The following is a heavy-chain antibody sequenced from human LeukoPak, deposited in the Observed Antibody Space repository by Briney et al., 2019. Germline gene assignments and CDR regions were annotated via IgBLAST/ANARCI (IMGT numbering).Heavy chain of an antibody. CDR1: GFTFSSYA. Sequence: GGSLRLSCAASGFTFSSYAMHWVRQAPGKGLEWVAVISYDGSNKYYADSVKGRFTISRDNSKNTLYLQMNSLRAEDTAVYDCARVGDVVRSVYYPHVYYFDYWGQGTLVTVSS. J-gene: IGHJ4*02. CDR2: ISYDGSNK. V-gene: IGHV3-30-3*01. CDR3: ARVGDVVRSVYYPHVYYFDY. D-gene: IGHD3-22*01.